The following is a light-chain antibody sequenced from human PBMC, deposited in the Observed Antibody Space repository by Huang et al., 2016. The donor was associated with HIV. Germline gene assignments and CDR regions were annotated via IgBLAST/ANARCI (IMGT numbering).Light chain of an antibody. J-gene: IGKJ4*01. CDR3: QQYNNWPLT. CDR2: GAS. Sequence: EIVMTQSPATLSVSPWERATLSCRASQSVTSNLAWYQQKPGQAPSLLIYGASTRATDIPARFSGSVSGTEFTLTISSLQSEDFAVYYCQQYNNWPLTFGGGTKVEIK. CDR1: QSVTSN. V-gene: IGKV3-15*01.